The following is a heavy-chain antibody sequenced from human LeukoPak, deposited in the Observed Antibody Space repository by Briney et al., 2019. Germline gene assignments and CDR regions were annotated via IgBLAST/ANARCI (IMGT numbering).Heavy chain of an antibody. CDR2: IKEDESAK. V-gene: IGHV3-7*01. Sequence: GESLRLSCAASGFTFNTYWMAWVRQAPGKGLEWVANIKEDESAKHQADSVKGRFTISRDNARNSVYLQMSSLRGDDTAVYYCARDVGGSLDYWGQGTLVTVSS. CDR1: GFTFNTYW. J-gene: IGHJ4*02. D-gene: IGHD1-26*01. CDR3: ARDVGGSLDY.